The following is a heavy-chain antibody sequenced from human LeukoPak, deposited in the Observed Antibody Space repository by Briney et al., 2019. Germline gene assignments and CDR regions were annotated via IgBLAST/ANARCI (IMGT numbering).Heavy chain of an antibody. V-gene: IGHV4-30-2*01. CDR2: IFHSGST. D-gene: IGHD3-9*01. Sequence: SETLSLTCAVSGGSISSGGYSWSWIRQPPGKGLEWIGYIFHSGSTYYNPSLKSRVTISVDRSKNQFSLKLSSVTAADTAVYYCARGGGSDWFDRNPWYFDLWGRGTLVTVSS. J-gene: IGHJ2*01. CDR1: GGSISSGGYS. CDR3: ARGGGSDWFDRNPWYFDL.